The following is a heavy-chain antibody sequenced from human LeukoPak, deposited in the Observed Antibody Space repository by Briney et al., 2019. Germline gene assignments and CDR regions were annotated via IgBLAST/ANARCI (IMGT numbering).Heavy chain of an antibody. D-gene: IGHD6-13*01. J-gene: IGHJ4*02. CDR1: GGSISSGGYY. CDR3: AREGRGSSWSRFDY. Sequence: TLSLTCTVSGGSISSGGYYWSWIRQPPGKGLEGIGYIYYSGSTYYNPSLKSRVTISVDTSTNQFSLKLSSVTAADTAVYYCAREGRGSSWSRFDYWGQGTLVTVSS. CDR2: IYYSGST. V-gene: IGHV4-30-4*01.